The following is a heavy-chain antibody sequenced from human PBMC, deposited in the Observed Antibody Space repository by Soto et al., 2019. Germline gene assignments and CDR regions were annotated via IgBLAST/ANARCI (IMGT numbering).Heavy chain of an antibody. CDR2: IGTAGDT. CDR1: GFTFSSYD. D-gene: IGHD3-22*01. CDR3: ARASYLGGVIVVVNGYFDL. J-gene: IGHJ2*01. V-gene: IGHV3-13*01. Sequence: EVQLVESGGGLVQPGGSLRLSCAASGFTFSSYDMHWVRQATGKGLEWVSAIGTAGDTYYPGSVKGRFTISRENAKNSLYLQMHSLRAEDTAVYYCARASYLGGVIVVVNGYFDLWGRGTLVTVSS.